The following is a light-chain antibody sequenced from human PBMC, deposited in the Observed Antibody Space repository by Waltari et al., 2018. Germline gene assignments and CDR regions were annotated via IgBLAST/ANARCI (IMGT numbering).Light chain of an antibody. Sequence: QSVLTQPPSVSAAPGQKVTISCSGSSSNIGNNYVSWYQQLPGTAPKLLIYEKNGRPSGSPDRFSGPKSGTSATLGITGLQTGDEADYCCGTWDSSLSAAVFGGGTQLTVL. CDR2: EKN. V-gene: IGLV1-51*02. J-gene: IGLJ7*01. CDR3: GTWDSSLSAAV. CDR1: SSNIGNNY.